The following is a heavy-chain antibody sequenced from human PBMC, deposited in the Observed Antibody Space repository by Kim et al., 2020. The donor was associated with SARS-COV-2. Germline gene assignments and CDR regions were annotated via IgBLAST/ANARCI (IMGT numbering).Heavy chain of an antibody. Sequence: SETLSLTCTVSGGSISSGSYYWSWIRQPAGKGLEWIGRIYTSGSTNYNPSLKSRVTISVDTSKNQFSLKLSSVTAADTAVYYCARDPRPEYYDYVWGSYRTETDFDPWGQGTLFTVSS. CDR2: IYTSGST. CDR1: GGSISSGSYY. CDR3: ARDPRPEYYDYVWGSYRTETDFDP. V-gene: IGHV4-61*02. J-gene: IGHJ5*02. D-gene: IGHD3-16*02.